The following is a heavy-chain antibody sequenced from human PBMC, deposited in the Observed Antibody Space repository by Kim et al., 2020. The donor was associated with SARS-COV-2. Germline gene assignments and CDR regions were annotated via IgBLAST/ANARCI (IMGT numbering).Heavy chain of an antibody. CDR2: ISKDGMNE. J-gene: IGHJ2*01. CDR1: GFTFSRFG. V-gene: IGHV3-30*04. CDR3: VRDVWADVEVDWYF. D-gene: IGHD5-12*01. Sequence: GGSLRLSCAVSGFTFSRFGMHWVRQAPGKGLEWVAFISKDGMNEKYADSVKGRLTISRDSAESTLRLEMTSLRREDTAVYYCVRDVWADVEVDWYF.